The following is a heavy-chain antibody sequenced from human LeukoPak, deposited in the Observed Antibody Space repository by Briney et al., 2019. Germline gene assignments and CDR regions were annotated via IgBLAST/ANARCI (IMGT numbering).Heavy chain of an antibody. D-gene: IGHD6-13*01. CDR3: AKDRAGVRQQLVQRVGFYFDL. CDR1: GFTFSSYA. V-gene: IGHV3-23*01. Sequence: QTGGSLRLSCAASGFTFSSYAMSWVRQAPGKGLEWVSAISGSGGSTYYADSVKGRFTISRDNSKNTLYLQMNSLRAEDTAVYYCAKDRAGVRQQLVQRVGFYFDLWGRGTLVTVSS. J-gene: IGHJ2*01. CDR2: ISGSGGST.